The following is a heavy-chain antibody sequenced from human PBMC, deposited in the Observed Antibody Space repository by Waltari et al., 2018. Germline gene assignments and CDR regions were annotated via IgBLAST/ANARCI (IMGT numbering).Heavy chain of an antibody. CDR1: GGTFSSYA. Sequence: QVQLVQSGAEVKKPGSSVKVSCKASGGTFSSYAISWVRQAPGHGLEWMGGIILIFGTANYAQKCQGRVTITTDESTSTAYMELSSLRSEDTAVYYCAFPRYSSSWYPGFDYWGQGTLVTVSS. V-gene: IGHV1-69*05. CDR3: AFPRYSSSWYPGFDY. D-gene: IGHD6-13*01. J-gene: IGHJ4*02. CDR2: IILIFGTA.